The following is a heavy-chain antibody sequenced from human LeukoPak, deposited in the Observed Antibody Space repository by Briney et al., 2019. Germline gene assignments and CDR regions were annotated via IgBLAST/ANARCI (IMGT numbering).Heavy chain of an antibody. D-gene: IGHD2-2*01. CDR3: ARDCSSTNCYGSYYYGMDV. V-gene: IGHV3-23*01. J-gene: IGHJ6*02. CDR1: GFTFTSHT. Sequence: PGGSLRLSCAASGFTFTSHTMSWVRQAPGKGLDWVSVISGIGASTYYADSVKGRFTISRDNSKNTLYLQMNSLRAEDMAVYYCARDCSSTNCYGSYYYGMDVWGQGTTVTVSS. CDR2: ISGIGAST.